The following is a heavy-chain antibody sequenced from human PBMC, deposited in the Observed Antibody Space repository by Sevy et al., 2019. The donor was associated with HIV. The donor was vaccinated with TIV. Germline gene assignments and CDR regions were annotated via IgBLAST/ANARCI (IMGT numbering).Heavy chain of an antibody. CDR2: ISYDGSNK. J-gene: IGHJ4*02. Sequence: GGSLRLSCAASGFTFSSYAMHWVRQAPGKGLEWVAVISYDGSNKYYADSVKGRFTISRDNSKNTRYLQMNGLGAEDTAVYYCASYDSSGHNFDYWGQGTLVTVSS. V-gene: IGHV3-30-3*01. CDR3: ASYDSSGHNFDY. CDR1: GFTFSSYA. D-gene: IGHD3-22*01.